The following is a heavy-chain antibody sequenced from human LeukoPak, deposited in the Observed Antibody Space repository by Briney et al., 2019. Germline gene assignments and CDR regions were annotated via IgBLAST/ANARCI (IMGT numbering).Heavy chain of an antibody. Sequence: ASVKVSCKASGYTFTSYAMHWVRQAPGQRLEWMGWINAGNGNTKYSQKFQGRVTITRDTSASTAYMELSSLRSEDTAVYYCAKADSGSYSGGFDYWGQGTLVTVSS. CDR3: AKADSGSYSGGFDY. V-gene: IGHV1-3*01. J-gene: IGHJ4*02. CDR2: INAGNGNT. CDR1: GYTFTSYA. D-gene: IGHD1-26*01.